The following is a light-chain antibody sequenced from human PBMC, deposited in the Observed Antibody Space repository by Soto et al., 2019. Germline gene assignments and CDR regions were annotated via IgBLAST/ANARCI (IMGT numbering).Light chain of an antibody. CDR3: AAWDDSLSGRGV. CDR1: SSNIGNNY. Sequence: QLVLTQPPSASGTPGQRVTISCSGSSSNIGNNYVYWYQMVPGTAPKLLIYRNNQRPSGVPDRFSGSRSGTSASLAISGLRSEDGADYYCAAWDDSLSGRGVFGGGTKLTVL. CDR2: RNN. J-gene: IGLJ2*01. V-gene: IGLV1-47*01.